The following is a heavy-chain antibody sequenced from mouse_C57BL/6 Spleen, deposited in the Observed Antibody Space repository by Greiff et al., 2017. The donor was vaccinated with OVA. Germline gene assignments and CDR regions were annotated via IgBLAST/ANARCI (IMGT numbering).Heavy chain of an antibody. V-gene: IGHV1-53*01. Sequence: QVHVKQPGTELVKPGASVKLSCKASGYTFTSYWVHWVKQRPGQGLEWIGNINPRNGGTNYNETVKSKATLTVDKSSSTAYMQLSSLTSEDSAVYYCARSLPYWYFDVWGTGTTVTVSS. CDR3: ARSLPYWYFDV. CDR1: GYTFTSYW. J-gene: IGHJ1*03. CDR2: INPRNGGT.